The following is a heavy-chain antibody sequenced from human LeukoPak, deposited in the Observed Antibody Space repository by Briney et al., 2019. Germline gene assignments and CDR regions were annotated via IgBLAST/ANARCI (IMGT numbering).Heavy chain of an antibody. CDR1: GFTFSSYS. D-gene: IGHD6-19*01. CDR3: PTEPGDYSSVSGFDY. V-gene: IGHV3-30*02. J-gene: IGHJ4*02. CDR2: IRCDGSNT. Sequence: GGSLRLSCAASGFTFSSYSMHWVRQAPGKGLEWVAFIRCDGSNTFYGESVKSRSTISSDSTNNTLNLQMNTVSTDDTAVYYCPTEPGDYSSVSGFDYWGQGTLVTVSS.